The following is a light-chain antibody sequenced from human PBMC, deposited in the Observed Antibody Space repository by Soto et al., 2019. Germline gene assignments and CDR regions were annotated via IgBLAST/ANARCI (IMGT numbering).Light chain of an antibody. CDR1: QSVSSSY. J-gene: IGKJ4*01. CDR3: IQDYNYPLT. V-gene: IGKV3-20*01. Sequence: ETVMTQSPGTLSLSPGERATLSCRASQSVSSSYLAWYQQKPGQAPKLLIYGASSRATGIPDRFSGSGSGTDFTLTISRLEPEDFATYYCIQDYNYPLTFGGGTKVDIK. CDR2: GAS.